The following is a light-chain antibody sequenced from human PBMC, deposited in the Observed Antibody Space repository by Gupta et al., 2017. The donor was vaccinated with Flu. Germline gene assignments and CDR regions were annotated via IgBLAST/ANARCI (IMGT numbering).Light chain of an antibody. Sequence: ETVLTQSPATLSLSPGERATLSCRASQSVSTFLVWYQQKPGQAPRLLIHDASNRAAGIPARFSGSGSGTDFTLTISSLDPEDFAVYYCQQRNSWPITFGQGTRLEI. CDR1: QSVSTF. CDR3: QQRNSWPIT. CDR2: DAS. V-gene: IGKV3-11*01. J-gene: IGKJ5*01.